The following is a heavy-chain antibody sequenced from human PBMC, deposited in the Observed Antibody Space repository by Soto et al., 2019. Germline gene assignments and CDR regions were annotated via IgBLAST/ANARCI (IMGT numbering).Heavy chain of an antibody. CDR2: ISDDGSTT. CDR3: ARDNWSSY. J-gene: IGHJ4*01. D-gene: IGHD1-20*01. Sequence: RGSPGLSFAASEFTFSSSWMHWVRQAPGKGLVWVSRISDDGSTTSYADSVKGRFTISRDNAKNTLYLQMSSLRVEDTAVYYCARDNWSSYWGQGTLVTVSS. CDR1: EFTFSSSW. V-gene: IGHV3-74*01.